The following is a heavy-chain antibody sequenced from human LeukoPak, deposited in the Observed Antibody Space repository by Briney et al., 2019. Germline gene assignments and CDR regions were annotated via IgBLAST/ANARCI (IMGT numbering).Heavy chain of an antibody. V-gene: IGHV3-7*03. CDR2: IKEDGGEK. CDR3: ARGSVPVVAMNAFHI. CDR1: GFTFSSYW. Sequence: GGSLRLSCAASGFTFSSYWMSWVRQAPGKGLEWVANIKEDGGEKYSVDSVKGRFTISRDNSKNTLSLQMNSLRAEDTAVYYCARGSVPVVAMNAFHIWGQGTMVTVSS. J-gene: IGHJ3*02. D-gene: IGHD2-8*02.